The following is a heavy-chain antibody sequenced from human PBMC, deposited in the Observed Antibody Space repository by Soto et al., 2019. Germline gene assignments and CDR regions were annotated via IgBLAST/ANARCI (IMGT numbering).Heavy chain of an antibody. J-gene: IGHJ4*02. Sequence: QVPLQESGPGLVKPSETLSLTCTIYGSGDSPNFYYWTWIRQPPGKVLELIGYLSYRGDRHYNPSLASRVTIAIDATNSHLSLQLRSVTAADTAIYFCARDRGVTMGFDSWGQGTLVTVSS. V-gene: IGHV4-59*12. CDR3: ARDRGVTMGFDS. D-gene: IGHD4-17*01. CDR2: LSYRGDR. CDR1: GDSPNFYY.